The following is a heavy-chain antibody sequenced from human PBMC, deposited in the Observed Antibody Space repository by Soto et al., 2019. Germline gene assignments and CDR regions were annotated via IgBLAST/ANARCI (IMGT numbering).Heavy chain of an antibody. Sequence: QLHLVQSGAVVKKPGASVTVSCSASGYPVTAYYMHWVRQAPGRGLEWMGGINPATGAAKYTQTRPGRGTMTRGASTRTGFRERSGVTSEDTTIFYCARGGGVGVAGSAAFDMWGQGTVVTVSS. CDR3: ARGGGVGVAGSAAFDM. CDR2: INPATGAA. D-gene: IGHD3-3*01. J-gene: IGHJ3*02. CDR1: GYPVTAYY. V-gene: IGHV1-2*02.